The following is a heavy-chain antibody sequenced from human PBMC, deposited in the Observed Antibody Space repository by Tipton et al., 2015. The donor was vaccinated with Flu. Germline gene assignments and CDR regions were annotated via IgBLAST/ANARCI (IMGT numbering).Heavy chain of an antibody. V-gene: IGHV3-33*01. CDR3: VREGPDTTRSDAFDI. CDR1: GFSFTRYK. CDR2: IWSDSSRE. Sequence: SLRLSCAASGFSFTRYKMHWVRQAPGKGLEWMSVIWSDSSREEYAGSVRGRFTVSRDNFENTLYLQMNSLRAEDTAVYYCVREGPDTTRSDAFDIWGQGTMVIVSS. J-gene: IGHJ3*02. D-gene: IGHD1-1*01.